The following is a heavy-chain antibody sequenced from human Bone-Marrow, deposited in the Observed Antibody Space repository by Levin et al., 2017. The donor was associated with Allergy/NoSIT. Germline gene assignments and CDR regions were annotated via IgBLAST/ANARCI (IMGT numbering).Heavy chain of an antibody. Sequence: PGGSLRLSCVISGFTFDNYAMHWVRQAPGKGLEWVSGISWNGRNVGYADSVKGRFTISRDNGKNSLFLQMNSLRDEDTAFYYCVKASFQPSRWFDYWGQGTLVTVSS. CDR1: GFTFDNYA. CDR3: VKASFQPSRWFDY. V-gene: IGHV3-9*01. J-gene: IGHJ4*02. D-gene: IGHD2/OR15-2a*01. CDR2: ISWNGRNV.